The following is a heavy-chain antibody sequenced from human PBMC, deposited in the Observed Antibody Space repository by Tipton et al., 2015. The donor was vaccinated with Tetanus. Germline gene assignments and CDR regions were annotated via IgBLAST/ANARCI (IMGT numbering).Heavy chain of an antibody. V-gene: IGHV5-51*01. Sequence: QLVQSGGEVKKPGESLKISCKGSGYIFTNYWIVWVRQKPEKGLEWMGIIYPGDSDTRYSPSFQGQVTIPADKSINTAYLQWSRLKAPDTSMFYCARAHCAAGVCNFDFWGQGALVTVAS. CDR3: ARAHCAAGVCNFDF. D-gene: IGHD2-8*02. J-gene: IGHJ4*02. CDR2: IYPGDSDT. CDR1: GYIFTNYW.